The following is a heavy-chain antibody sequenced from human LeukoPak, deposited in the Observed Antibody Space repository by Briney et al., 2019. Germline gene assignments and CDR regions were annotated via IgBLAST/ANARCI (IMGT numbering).Heavy chain of an antibody. Sequence: GGSLRLSCAASGFTFSNYAMTWVRQAPGKGLEWVAVISDSGVTAFYADSVKGRFTISRDSSKSTLYLQMNSLRAVDTAVYYCAKERPRTGDRGIDYWGQGTLVTVSS. CDR2: ISDSGVTA. D-gene: IGHD7-27*01. CDR3: AKERPRTGDRGIDY. V-gene: IGHV3-23*01. J-gene: IGHJ4*02. CDR1: GFTFSNYA.